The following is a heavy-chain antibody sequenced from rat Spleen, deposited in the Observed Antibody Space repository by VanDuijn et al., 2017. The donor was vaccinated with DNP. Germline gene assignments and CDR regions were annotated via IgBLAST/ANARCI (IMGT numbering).Heavy chain of an antibody. Sequence: EVQLVESGGGLVQPGRSLKLSCAASGFTFSNYDMAWVRQAPTKGLEWVASISPSGDTTYYRDSVKGRFTISRDNAKSTLYLQMDPLRSEDTATYHCARSYGSYWFFDFWGPGTMVTVSS. D-gene: IGHD1-3*01. CDR3: ARSYGSYWFFDF. CDR1: GFTFSNYD. J-gene: IGHJ1*01. V-gene: IGHV5-25*01. CDR2: ISPSGDTT.